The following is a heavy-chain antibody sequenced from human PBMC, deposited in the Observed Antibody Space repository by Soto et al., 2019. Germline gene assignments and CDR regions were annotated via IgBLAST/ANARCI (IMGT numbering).Heavy chain of an antibody. V-gene: IGHV3-72*01. D-gene: IGHD3-22*01. CDR1: GFTFSDHY. J-gene: IGHJ4*02. Sequence: GGSLRLSCAASGFTFSDHYMDWVRQAPGKGLEWVGRTRNKAHSYTPEYAASVKGRFTISRDDSRNSLFLQMNSLKIEDTAVYYCARGGNSGYYSFVYWGQGTLVTVSS. CDR2: TRNKAHSYTP. CDR3: ARGGNSGYYSFVY.